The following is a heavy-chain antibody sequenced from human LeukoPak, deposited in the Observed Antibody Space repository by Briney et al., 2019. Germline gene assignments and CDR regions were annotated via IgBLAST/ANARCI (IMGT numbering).Heavy chain of an antibody. CDR1: GGSISSYY. V-gene: IGHV4-59*08. J-gene: IGHJ5*02. CDR2: IYYSGST. D-gene: IGHD6-13*01. CDR3: ARRIAAADYNWFDP. Sequence: SETLSLTCTVSGGSISSYYWSWIRQSPGKGLEWIGYIYYSGSTNYNPSLKSRVTISVDTSKNQFSLKLSSVTAADTAVYYCARRIAAADYNWFDPWGQGTLVTVSS.